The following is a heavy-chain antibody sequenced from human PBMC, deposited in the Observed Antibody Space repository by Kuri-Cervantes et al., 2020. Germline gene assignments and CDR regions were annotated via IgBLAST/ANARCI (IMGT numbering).Heavy chain of an antibody. D-gene: IGHD3-10*01. CDR1: GGSISSYY. CDR3: ARQTGEGSRLYSYYMDV. J-gene: IGHJ6*03. V-gene: IGHV4-59*08. CDR2: IYYSGST. Sequence: SETLSLTCTVSGGSISSYYWSWIRQPPGKGLEWIGYIYYSGSTNYNPSLKSRVTISVDTSLNQFSLKLNSVTAADTAIYYCARQTGEGSRLYSYYMDVWDKGTTVTVSS.